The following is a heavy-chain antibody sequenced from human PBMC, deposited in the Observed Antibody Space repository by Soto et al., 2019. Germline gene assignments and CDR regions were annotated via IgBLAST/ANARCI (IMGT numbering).Heavy chain of an antibody. Sequence: KPSETLSLTCTVSGGSISSYYWSWIRQPPGKGLEWIGYIYYSGSTNYNPSLKSRVTISVDTSKNQFSLRLTSVTAADTAVYFCARSYCSGGTCLLYYFAYWGQGTLVTVSS. J-gene: IGHJ4*02. CDR3: ARSYCSGGTCLLYYFAY. CDR1: GGSISSYY. V-gene: IGHV4-59*01. CDR2: IYYSGST. D-gene: IGHD2-15*01.